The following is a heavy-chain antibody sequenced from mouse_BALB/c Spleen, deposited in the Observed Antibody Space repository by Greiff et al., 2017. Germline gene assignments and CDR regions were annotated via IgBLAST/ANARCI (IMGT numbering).Heavy chain of an antibody. J-gene: IGHJ3*01. CDR1: GYTFTDYN. D-gene: IGHD2-4*01. CDR3: ARGRTMITTGAWFAY. CDR2: IYPYNGGT. V-gene: IGHV1S29*02. Sequence: VHVKQSGPELVKPGASVKISCKASGYTFTDYNMHWVKQSHGKSLEWIGYIYPYNGGTGYNQKFKSKATLTVDNSSSTAYMELRSLTSEDSAVYYCARGRTMITTGAWFAYWGQGTLVTVSA.